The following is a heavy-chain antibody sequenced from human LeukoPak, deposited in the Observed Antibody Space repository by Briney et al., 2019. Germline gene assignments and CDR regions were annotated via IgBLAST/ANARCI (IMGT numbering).Heavy chain of an antibody. CDR2: INHSGST. J-gene: IGHJ4*02. Sequence: SETLSLTCAVYGGSFSGYYWSWIRQPPGKGLEWIGEINHSGSTNYNPSLKSRVTISVDTSKNQFSLKLSSVTAADTAVYYCATVWAVLHSGSYYFDSWGQGTLVTVSS. CDR1: GGSFSGYY. V-gene: IGHV4-34*01. CDR3: ATVWAVLHSGSYYFDS. D-gene: IGHD1-26*01.